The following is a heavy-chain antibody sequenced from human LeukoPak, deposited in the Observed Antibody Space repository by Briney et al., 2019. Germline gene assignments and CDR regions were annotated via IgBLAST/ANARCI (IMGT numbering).Heavy chain of an antibody. CDR3: AKVSYQPSYYYYMDV. D-gene: IGHD2-2*01. J-gene: IGHJ6*03. CDR2: FDPEDGET. CDR1: GYTLTELS. V-gene: IGHV1-24*01. Sequence: ASVKVSCKVSGYTLTELSMHWVRQAPGKGLEWMGGFDPEDGETIYAQKFQGRVTMTEDTSADTAYMELSSLRSEDTAVYYCAKVSYQPSYYYYMDVWGKGTTVTVSS.